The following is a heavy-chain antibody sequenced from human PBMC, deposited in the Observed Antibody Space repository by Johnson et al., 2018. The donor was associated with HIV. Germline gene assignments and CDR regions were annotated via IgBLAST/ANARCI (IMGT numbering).Heavy chain of an antibody. CDR3: ARGGIAAKEPWRAFDI. J-gene: IGHJ3*02. CDR2: ISYDGSNK. CDR1: GFTFSSYA. Sequence: QVQLVESGGGVVQPGRSLRLSCAASGFTFSSYAMHWVRQAPGKGLEWVAVISYDGSNKYFADSVKGRFTISRDNSKNSLYLQMNSLRAEETAVYYCARGGIAAKEPWRAFDIWGQGTMVTVSS. D-gene: IGHD6-13*01. V-gene: IGHV3-30*04.